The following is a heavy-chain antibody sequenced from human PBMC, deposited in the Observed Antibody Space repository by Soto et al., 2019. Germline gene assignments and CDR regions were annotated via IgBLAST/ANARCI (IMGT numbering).Heavy chain of an antibody. CDR1: GDSVTGHY. D-gene: IGHD3-10*02. CDR3: ALHRYNVRSENIHS. CDR2: IYYNGNI. J-gene: IGHJ5*01. Sequence: PSETLSLTCTVSGDSVTGHYWSWIRQPPGKGLEWIGYIYYNGNINYNPSLRSRVTISVDTSRSQFSLKLSSVTAADTAVYYCALHRYNVRSENIHSSCPGFLVTLFS. V-gene: IGHV4-59*02.